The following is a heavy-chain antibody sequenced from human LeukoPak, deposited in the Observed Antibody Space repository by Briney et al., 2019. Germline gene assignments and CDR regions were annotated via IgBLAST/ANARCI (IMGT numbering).Heavy chain of an antibody. CDR2: IYTSGST. CDR3: ARDLGYCSSTSCYMYLDY. J-gene: IGHJ4*02. V-gene: IGHV4-61*02. CDR1: GGSISSGSYY. D-gene: IGHD2-2*02. Sequence: SETLSLTCTVSGGSISSGSYYWSWIRQPAGKGLEWIGRIYTSGSTNYNPSLKSRVTISVDTSKNQFSPKLSSVTAADTAVYYCARDLGYCSSTSCYMYLDYWGQGTLVTVSS.